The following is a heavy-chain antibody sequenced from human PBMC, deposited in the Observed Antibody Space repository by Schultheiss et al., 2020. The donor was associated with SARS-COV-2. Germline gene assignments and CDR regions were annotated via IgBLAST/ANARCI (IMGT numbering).Heavy chain of an antibody. CDR1: GFTFSSYA. Sequence: GGSLRLSCAASGFTFSSYAMSWVRQAPGKGLEWVSVIYSGGSTYYADSVKGRFTISRDNSKNTLYLQMNSLRAEDTAVYYCARDYRDLWYFDLWGRGTLVTVSS. CDR2: IYSGGST. V-gene: IGHV3-53*05. J-gene: IGHJ2*01. D-gene: IGHD1-26*01. CDR3: ARDYRDLWYFDL.